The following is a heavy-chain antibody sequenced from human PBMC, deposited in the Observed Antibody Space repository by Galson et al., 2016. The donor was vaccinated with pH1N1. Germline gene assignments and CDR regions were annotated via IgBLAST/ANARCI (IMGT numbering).Heavy chain of an antibody. CDR3: AREIYGSGSY. CDR2: IKPDGSEK. J-gene: IGHJ4*02. CDR1: GSTFSYYW. Sequence: SLRLSCAASGSTFSYYWMTWVRQAPGKGLEWVANIKPDGSEKHYVDFVRGRFTISRDNAKNLVYLQMNSLRAEDTAVYYCAREIYGSGSYWGQGTLVTVSS. V-gene: IGHV3-7*01. D-gene: IGHD3-10*01.